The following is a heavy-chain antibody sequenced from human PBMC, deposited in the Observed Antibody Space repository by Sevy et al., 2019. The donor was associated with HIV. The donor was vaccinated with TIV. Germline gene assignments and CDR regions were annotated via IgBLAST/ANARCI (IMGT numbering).Heavy chain of an antibody. CDR1: GFTFSDYY. CDR3: ARDWHSSDV. V-gene: IGHV3-11*04. D-gene: IGHD6-13*01. CDR2: ISSSGSTI. Sequence: GESLKISCAASGFTFSDYYMSWSRQAPGKGLEWLSYISSSGSTIYYADSVKGRFTISRDNAKNSLYLQMNSLRAEDTAVYYCARDWHSSDVWGKGTTVTVSS. J-gene: IGHJ6*04.